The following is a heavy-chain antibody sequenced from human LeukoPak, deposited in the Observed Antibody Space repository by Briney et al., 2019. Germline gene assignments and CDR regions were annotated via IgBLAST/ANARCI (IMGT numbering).Heavy chain of an antibody. CDR1: GGTFSNYG. CDR2: IIPIFDST. V-gene: IGHV1-69*06. J-gene: IGHJ4*02. Sequence: ASVKVSCKALGGTFSNYGVIWVRQAPGQGLEWMGGIIPIFDSTDYAQKFQDRVTFSADKSTSTAYMELSSLRSEDTAVYYCARSIVVVTDLPYYFDYWGQGTLVTVSS. D-gene: IGHD2-21*02. CDR3: ARSIVVVTDLPYYFDY.